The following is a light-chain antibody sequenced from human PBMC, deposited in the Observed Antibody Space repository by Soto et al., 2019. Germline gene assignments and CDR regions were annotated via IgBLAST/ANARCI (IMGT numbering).Light chain of an antibody. J-gene: IGKJ5*01. V-gene: IGKV3-11*01. CDR2: DAS. CDR1: QSVGIY. Sequence: IVLTQSRATLSWSRVERATLSFRASQSVGIYLVWYQQKPGQAPRLLIYDASNRATGIPARFSGSGSGTDFTLTISSLESEDFAVYYCQQRSDWHTITFGHGTRLEIK. CDR3: QQRSDWHTIT.